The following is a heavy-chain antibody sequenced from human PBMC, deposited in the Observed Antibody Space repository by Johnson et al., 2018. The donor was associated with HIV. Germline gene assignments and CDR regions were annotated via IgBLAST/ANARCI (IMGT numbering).Heavy chain of an antibody. J-gene: IGHJ3*02. D-gene: IGHD3-22*01. CDR1: GFTFSSYA. Sequence: QVQLVESGGGVVQPGRSLRLSCAASGFTFSSYAMHWVRRAPGKGLEWVAIISYDGSSKYYAYSVKGRFTISRDNSKNTLYLQMNSLRAEDTAVYHWARAHYSDSSGQWGTGAFDIWGQGTMVTVSS. CDR2: ISYDGSSK. V-gene: IGHV3-30-3*01. CDR3: ARAHYSDSSGQWGTGAFDI.